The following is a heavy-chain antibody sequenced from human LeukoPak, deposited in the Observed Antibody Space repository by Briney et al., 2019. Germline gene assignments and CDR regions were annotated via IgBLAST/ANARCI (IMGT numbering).Heavy chain of an antibody. CDR2: IRYDGSNK. CDR1: GFTFSSYG. D-gene: IGHD3-3*01. Sequence: PGGSLRLSCAASGFTFSSYGMHWVRQAPGKRLEWVAFIRYDGSNKYYADSVKGRFTISRDNSKNTLYLQMNSLRAEDTAVYYCAKDFVVLEWLLYDYWGQGTLVTVSS. J-gene: IGHJ4*02. CDR3: AKDFVVLEWLLYDY. V-gene: IGHV3-30*02.